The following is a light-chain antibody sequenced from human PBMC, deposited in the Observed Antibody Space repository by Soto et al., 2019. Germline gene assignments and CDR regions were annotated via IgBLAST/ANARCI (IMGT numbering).Light chain of an antibody. CDR1: QSVSRNF. CDR3: QQYGSSPRT. V-gene: IGKV3-20*01. J-gene: IGKJ1*01. CDR2: GAS. Sequence: EIVLAQSPATLSLSPGERATLSCRASQSVSRNFLAWYQQKPGQAPWLLIYGASNRAGGVPDRFSGSGSGTDFTLTISRLEPEDFAVYYCQQYGSSPRTFGQGTKVDIK.